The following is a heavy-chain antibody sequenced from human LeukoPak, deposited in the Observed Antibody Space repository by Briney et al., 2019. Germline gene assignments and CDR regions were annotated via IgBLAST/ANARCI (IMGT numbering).Heavy chain of an antibody. CDR2: FDPEDGET. D-gene: IGHD6-19*01. J-gene: IGHJ4*02. CDR1: GYTLTELS. Sequence: GASVKVSCKVSGYTLTELSMHWVRQAPGKGLEWMGGFDPEDGETIYAQKFQGRVTMTEDTSTDTAYMELSSLRSEDTAVYYCASSPLISSGWLGFDYWGQGTLVTVSS. V-gene: IGHV1-24*01. CDR3: ASSPLISSGWLGFDY.